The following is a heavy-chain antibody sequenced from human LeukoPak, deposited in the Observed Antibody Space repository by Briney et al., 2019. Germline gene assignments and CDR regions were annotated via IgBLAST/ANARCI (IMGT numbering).Heavy chain of an antibody. D-gene: IGHD7-27*01. V-gene: IGHV1-18*01. Sequence: ASVKVSCKASGYTFTSYGISWVRQAPGQGLEWMGWISTYNGNTNYAQKLQGRVSMTTDTSTSTAYMELRSLRSDDTAVYYCARDVGIRARYDAFDIWGQGTMVTVSS. CDR1: GYTFTSYG. J-gene: IGHJ3*02. CDR2: ISTYNGNT. CDR3: ARDVGIRARYDAFDI.